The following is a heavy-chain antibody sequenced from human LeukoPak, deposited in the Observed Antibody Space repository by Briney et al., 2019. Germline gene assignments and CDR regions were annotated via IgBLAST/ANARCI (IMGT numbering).Heavy chain of an antibody. CDR3: VGEEKQYYDSGGVDY. CDR1: GFTFSRFW. Sequence: GGSLRLSCAASGFTFSRFWMSWVRQAPGKGLEWVANIKKDGSEKYYVDSVKGRFTISRDNAKNSLYLQMNSLRAEDTAVYYCVGEEKQYYDSGGVDYWGQGTLVTVSS. V-gene: IGHV3-7*01. CDR2: IKKDGSEK. J-gene: IGHJ4*02. D-gene: IGHD3-22*01.